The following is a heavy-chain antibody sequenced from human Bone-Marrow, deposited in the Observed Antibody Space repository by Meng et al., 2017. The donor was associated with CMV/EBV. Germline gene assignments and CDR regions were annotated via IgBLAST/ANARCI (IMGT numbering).Heavy chain of an antibody. CDR2: IKQDGSEK. CDR1: GYTFTSYG. Sequence: SCKASGYTFTSYGISWVRQAPGKGLEWVANIKQDGSEKYYVDSVKGRFTISRDNAKNSLYLQMNSLRAEDTAVYYCARDLRFLGGYRWGQGTLVTVSS. D-gene: IGHD3-3*01. J-gene: IGHJ5*02. CDR3: ARDLRFLGGYR. V-gene: IGHV3-7*01.